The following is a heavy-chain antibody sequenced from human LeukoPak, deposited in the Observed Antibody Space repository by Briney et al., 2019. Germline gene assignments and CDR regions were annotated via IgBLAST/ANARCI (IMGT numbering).Heavy chain of an antibody. V-gene: IGHV1-2*02. CDR1: GYTFTGYY. J-gene: IGHJ6*04. D-gene: IGHD6-13*01. Sequence: ASVKVSCKASGYTFTGYYMHWVRQAPGQGLEWMGWINPNSGGTNYAQKFQGRVTMTRDTSISTAYMELSRLRSDDTAVYYCARDRPIAAAGLANYYYYGMDVWGKGTTVTVSS. CDR3: ARDRPIAAAGLANYYYYGMDV. CDR2: INPNSGGT.